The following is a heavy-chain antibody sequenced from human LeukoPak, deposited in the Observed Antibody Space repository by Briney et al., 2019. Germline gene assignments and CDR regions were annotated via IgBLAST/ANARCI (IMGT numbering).Heavy chain of an antibody. CDR1: GHTFTSYD. V-gene: IGHV1-8*01. D-gene: IGHD3-10*01. Sequence: ASVKVSCKASGHTFTSYDINWVRQATGQGLEWMGWMNPNSGNTGYAQKFQDRVTMTRNTSISTDYMELSSLRSEDTAVYYCARGRRDSRQFDYWGQGTLVTVSS. CDR2: MNPNSGNT. CDR3: ARGRRDSRQFDY. J-gene: IGHJ4*02.